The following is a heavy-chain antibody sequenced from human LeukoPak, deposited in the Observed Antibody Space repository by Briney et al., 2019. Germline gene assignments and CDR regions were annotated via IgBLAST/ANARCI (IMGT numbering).Heavy chain of an antibody. V-gene: IGHV3-48*04. CDR3: ARSRGSSATFDY. D-gene: IGHD6-6*01. Sequence: GGSLRLSCVASGFSFSTYWMSWVRQAPGKGLEWVSYISSSGSTIYYADSVKGRFTISRDNTKNSLYLQMNSLRAEDTAVYYCARSRGSSATFDYWGQGTLVTVSS. CDR2: ISSSGSTI. J-gene: IGHJ4*02. CDR1: GFSFSTYW.